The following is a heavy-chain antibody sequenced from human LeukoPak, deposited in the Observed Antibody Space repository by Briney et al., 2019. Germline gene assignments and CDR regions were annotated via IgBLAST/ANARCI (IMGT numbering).Heavy chain of an antibody. V-gene: IGHV4-59*08. J-gene: IGHJ4*02. D-gene: IGHD3-10*01. CDR3: ASSHYGSGSYMGPAY. CDR2: IYYSGST. CDR1: GGSISSYY. Sequence: PSETQSLTCTVSGGSISSYYWSWIRQPPGKGLEWIGYIYYSGSTNYNPSLKSRVTISVDTSKNQFSLKLSSVTAADTAVYYCASSHYGSGSYMGPAYWGQGTLVTVSS.